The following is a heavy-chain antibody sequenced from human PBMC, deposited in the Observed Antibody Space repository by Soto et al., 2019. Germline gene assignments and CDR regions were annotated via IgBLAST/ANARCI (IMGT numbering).Heavy chain of an antibody. Sequence: SETLSLTCTVSGGSISSSSYYWCWIRQPPGKGLEWIGSIYYSGSTYYNPSLKSRVTISVDTSKNQFSLKLSSVTAADTAVYYCARHRGRGGADLNQGDYYYGMDVWGQGTTVTVSS. CDR3: ARHRGRGGADLNQGDYYYGMDV. D-gene: IGHD3-10*01. CDR2: IYYSGST. CDR1: GGSISSSSYY. V-gene: IGHV4-39*01. J-gene: IGHJ6*02.